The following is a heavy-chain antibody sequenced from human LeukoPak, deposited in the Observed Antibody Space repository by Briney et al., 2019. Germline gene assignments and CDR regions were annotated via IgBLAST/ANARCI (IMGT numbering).Heavy chain of an antibody. CDR2: INHSGST. J-gene: IGHJ3*02. CDR3: ARLLDIVVVPAAPDAFDI. V-gene: IGHV4-34*01. CDR1: GGFFSGYY. D-gene: IGHD2-2*03. Sequence: SETLSLTCAVYGGFFSGYYWSWSRQPPGKGLEWIGEINHSGSTNYNPSLKSRVTISVDTSKNQFSLKLSSVTAADTAVYYCARLLDIVVVPAAPDAFDIWGQGTMITVSS.